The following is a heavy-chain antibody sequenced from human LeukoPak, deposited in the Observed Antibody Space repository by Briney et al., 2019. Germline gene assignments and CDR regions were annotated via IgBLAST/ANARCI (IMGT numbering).Heavy chain of an antibody. D-gene: IGHD6-25*01. CDR3: ARIERFWFDP. CDR2: IYYSGST. Sequence: KPSQTLSLTCTVSGGSISSGGYYWSWIRQHPGKGLEWIGYIYYSGSTYYSPSLKSRVTISVDTSKNQFSLKLSSVTAADTAVYYCARIERFWFDPWGQGTLVTVSS. V-gene: IGHV4-31*03. J-gene: IGHJ5*02. CDR1: GGSISSGGYY.